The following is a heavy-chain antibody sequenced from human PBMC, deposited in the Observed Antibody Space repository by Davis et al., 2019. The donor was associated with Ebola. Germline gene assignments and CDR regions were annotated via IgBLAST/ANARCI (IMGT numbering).Heavy chain of an antibody. CDR3: ARNVGLTVADLSDY. CDR2: ISAYNGNT. CDR1: GYTFKNYA. V-gene: IGHV1-18*01. J-gene: IGHJ4*02. D-gene: IGHD6-19*01. Sequence: AASVKVSCKASGYTFKNYAISWVRQAPGQGLEWMGWISAYNGNTNYAQKVQGRVTMTTDTSTNTAYMELRGLRSDDTAVYFCARNVGLTVADLSDYWGQGTLVTVSS.